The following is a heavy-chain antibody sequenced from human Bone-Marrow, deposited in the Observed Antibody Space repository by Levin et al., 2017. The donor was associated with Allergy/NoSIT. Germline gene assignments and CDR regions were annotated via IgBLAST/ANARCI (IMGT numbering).Heavy chain of an antibody. CDR2: LNPNTGGT. V-gene: IGHV1-2*06. J-gene: IGHJ5*02. CDR1: GFTFTIYD. CDR3: ARETIAAPPYNWFDT. Sequence: ASVKVSCKASGFTFTIYDIHWVRQAPGQGLEWVGRLNPNTGGTDSAQKFMGRVTMTRDTSTTTAFMELTRLRTDDTASYYCARETIAAPPYNWFDTWGQGALVTVSS. D-gene: IGHD6-13*01.